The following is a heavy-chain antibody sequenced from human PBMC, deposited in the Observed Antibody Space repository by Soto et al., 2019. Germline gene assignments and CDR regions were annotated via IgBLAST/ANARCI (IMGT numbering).Heavy chain of an antibody. J-gene: IGHJ4*02. V-gene: IGHV3-30-3*01. CDR3: GRSNSNSCHLGSDY. CDR1: GFTFSSYA. CDR2: ISYDGSNK. Sequence: GGSLRLSCAASGFTFSSYAMNWVRQAPGKGLEWVALISYDGSNKYYADSVRGRFTISRDSSTNTLFLQMNSLRAADTAVYYCGRSNSNSCHLGSDYWGQGTLVTVSS. D-gene: IGHD2-2*01.